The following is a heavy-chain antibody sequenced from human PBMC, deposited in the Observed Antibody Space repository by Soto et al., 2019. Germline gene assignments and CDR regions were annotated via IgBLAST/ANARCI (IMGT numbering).Heavy chain of an antibody. V-gene: IGHV4-4*02. CDR2: IYHSGST. CDR1: GGSISSSNW. Sequence: SETLSLTCAVSGGSISSSNWWSWVRQPPGKGLEWIGEIYHSGSTNYNPSLKSRVTVSVDKSKNQFSLKLSSVTAADTAVYYCASWSGYDPRLDYWGQGTLVTVSS. CDR3: ASWSGYDPRLDY. J-gene: IGHJ4*02. D-gene: IGHD5-12*01.